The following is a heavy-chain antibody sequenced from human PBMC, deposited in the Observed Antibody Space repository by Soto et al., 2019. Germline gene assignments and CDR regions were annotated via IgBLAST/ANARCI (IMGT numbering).Heavy chain of an antibody. Sequence: GGSLRLSCAASGFTFSSYSMSWVRQAPGKGLEWVSAISGSGGSTYYADSVKGRFTISRDNSKNTLYLQMNSLRAEDTAVYYCAKDPTSIYSASAFDIWGQGTMVTVSS. CDR3: AKDPTSIYSASAFDI. CDR1: GFTFSSYS. J-gene: IGHJ3*02. CDR2: ISGSGGST. V-gene: IGHV3-23*01. D-gene: IGHD1-26*01.